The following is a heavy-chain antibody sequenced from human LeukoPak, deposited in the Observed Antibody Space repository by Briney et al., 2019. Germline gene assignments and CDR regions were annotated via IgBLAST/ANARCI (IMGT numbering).Heavy chain of an antibody. CDR1: GDSVSSGSHY. Sequence: SETLSLACTVSGDSVSSGSHYWTWIRQPPGKRLEWIGYVYYGGSTTYDSSLKSRVTMSVDTSKNHFSLRPTSVTAADTATYYCARVSIPESGAYVSWGQGTLVTVSS. J-gene: IGHJ4*02. CDR2: VYYGGST. V-gene: IGHV4-61*03. D-gene: IGHD3-16*01. CDR3: ARVSIPESGAYVS.